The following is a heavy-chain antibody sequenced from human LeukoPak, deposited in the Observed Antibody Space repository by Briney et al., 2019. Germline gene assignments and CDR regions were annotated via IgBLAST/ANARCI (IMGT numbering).Heavy chain of an antibody. V-gene: IGHV1-2*02. CDR2: INPNSGGT. CDR3: ARDLYDSSGTDAFDI. Sequence: ASVKVSCKASGYTFTGYYMHWVRQAPGQGLEGMGWINPNSGGTNYAQKFQGRVTMTRDTSISTAYMELSRLRSDDTAVYYCARDLYDSSGTDAFDIWGQGTMVTVSS. J-gene: IGHJ3*02. CDR1: GYTFTGYY. D-gene: IGHD3-22*01.